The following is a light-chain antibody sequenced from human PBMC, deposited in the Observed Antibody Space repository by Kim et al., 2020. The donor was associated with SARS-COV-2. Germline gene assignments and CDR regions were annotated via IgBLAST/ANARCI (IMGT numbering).Light chain of an antibody. J-gene: IGLJ3*02. V-gene: IGLV4-69*01. CDR1: SGHSTYT. CDR2: LNSDGSH. CDR3: QTWGPGIPWV. Sequence: SVKLTCTLSSGHSTYTIAWHQQQPEKGPRYLMKLNSDGSHTKGDGIPDRFSGSTSGAERYLTISSLQSEDEADYYCQTWGPGIPWVFGGGTKLTVL.